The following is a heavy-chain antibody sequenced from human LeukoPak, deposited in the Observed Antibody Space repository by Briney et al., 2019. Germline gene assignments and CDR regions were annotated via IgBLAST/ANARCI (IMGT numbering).Heavy chain of an antibody. J-gene: IGHJ4*02. CDR1: GFTFSSYS. V-gene: IGHV3-48*02. D-gene: IGHD6-19*01. CDR2: ISSSSNTI. Sequence: GGSLRLSCAASGFTFSSYSMNWVRQAPGKGLEWVSYISSSSNTIYYADSVKGRFTISRDNAKNSLYPQMNSLRDEDTAVYYCARDSTGAGLIDYWGQGTLVTVSS. CDR3: ARDSTGAGLIDY.